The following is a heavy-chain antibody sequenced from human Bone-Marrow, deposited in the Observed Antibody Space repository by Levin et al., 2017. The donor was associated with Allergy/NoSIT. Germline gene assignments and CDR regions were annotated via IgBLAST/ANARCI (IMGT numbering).Heavy chain of an antibody. CDR1: GFTFSSYG. CDR2: ISYDGSNK. D-gene: IGHD2-2*02. Sequence: AGGSLRLSCAASGFTFSSYGMHWVRQAPGKGLEWVAVISYDGSNKYYADSVKGRFTISRDNSKNTLYLQMNSLRAEDTAVYYCAKVGGYCSSTSCYTDYDYGMDVWGQGTTVTVSS. J-gene: IGHJ6*02. V-gene: IGHV3-30*18. CDR3: AKVGGYCSSTSCYTDYDYGMDV.